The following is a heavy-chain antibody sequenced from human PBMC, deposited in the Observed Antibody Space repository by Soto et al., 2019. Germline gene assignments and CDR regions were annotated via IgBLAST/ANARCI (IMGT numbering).Heavy chain of an antibody. J-gene: IGHJ6*02. CDR2: IYYSGST. CDR1: GGSISSNSYY. D-gene: IGHD6-19*01. Sequence: QLQLQESGPGLVKPSETLSLTCTVSGGSISSNSYYWGWIRQPPGKGLEWIGSIYYSGSTYYSSSLKSRVPISFYTSKNQFSLRLRSATAADTAVYYCARHFSSGWVYHYGLDVWGQGTTVTVSS. V-gene: IGHV4-39*01. CDR3: ARHFSSGWVYHYGLDV.